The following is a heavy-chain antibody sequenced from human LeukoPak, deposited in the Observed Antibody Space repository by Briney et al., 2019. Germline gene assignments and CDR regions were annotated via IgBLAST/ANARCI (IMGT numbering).Heavy chain of an antibody. J-gene: IGHJ4*02. D-gene: IGHD2-15*01. CDR1: GGTFSSYA. CDR3: ARQGLHKPNTPFDY. Sequence: ASVKVSCKASGGTFSSYAISWVRQAPGQGLEWMGRIIPILGIANYAQKFQGRVTITADKSTSTAYMELRSLRSDDTAVYYCARQGLHKPNTPFDYWGQGTLVTVSS. V-gene: IGHV1-69*04. CDR2: IIPILGIA.